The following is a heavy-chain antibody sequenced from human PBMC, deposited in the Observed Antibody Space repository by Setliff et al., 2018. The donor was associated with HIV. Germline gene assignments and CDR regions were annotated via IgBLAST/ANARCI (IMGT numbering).Heavy chain of an antibody. CDR3: ARFNVAAAATDY. CDR1: GGSFSGYH. CDR2: VNHGGGT. Sequence: SETLSLTCAVYGGSFSGYHWTWIRQPPGKGLEWIGEVNHGGGTNYNPSLDTSKNQFSLGLTSVTAADTAVYYCARFNVAAAATDYWGQGTLVTVSS. V-gene: IGHV4-34*01. J-gene: IGHJ4*02. D-gene: IGHD6-25*01.